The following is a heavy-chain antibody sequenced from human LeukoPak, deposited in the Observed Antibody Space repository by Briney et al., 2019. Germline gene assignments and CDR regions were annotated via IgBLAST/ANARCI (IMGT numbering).Heavy chain of an antibody. CDR1: GGSISSSSYF. Sequence: PSETLSLTCTVSGGSISSSSYFWGWIRQPPGKGLVWIGRIDYSGSTYYNPSLKSRVTISVDTSKNQFSLKLSSVTAADTAVYYCARQSLYSSSWYYYYYMDVWGKGTTVTVSS. V-gene: IGHV4-39*07. J-gene: IGHJ6*03. CDR3: ARQSLYSSSWYYYYYMDV. CDR2: IDYSGST. D-gene: IGHD6-13*01.